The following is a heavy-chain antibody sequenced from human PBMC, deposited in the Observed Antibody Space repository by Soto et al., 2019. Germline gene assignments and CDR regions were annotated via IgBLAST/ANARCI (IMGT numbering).Heavy chain of an antibody. CDR2: VYYTGST. CDR3: ARGGLYRGPEFFQH. Sequence: ETLSLTCTVSGESISSYYWSWIRQPPGKGLEWIGYVYYTGSTNYNPSLNSRVTISIDTSKNQFSLSMTSLTAADTAVYYCARGGLYRGPEFFQHWGQGTLVTVSS. J-gene: IGHJ1*01. CDR1: GESISSYY. V-gene: IGHV4-59*01. D-gene: IGHD3-10*01.